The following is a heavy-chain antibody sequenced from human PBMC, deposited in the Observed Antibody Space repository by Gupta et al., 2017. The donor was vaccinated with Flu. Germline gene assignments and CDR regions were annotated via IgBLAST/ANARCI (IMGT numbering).Heavy chain of an antibody. Sequence: EVQLVESGGGLVKPGGSLRLSCAASGFTFSNAWMSWVRQAPGKGLEWVGRIKSKTDGGTTDYAAPVKGRCTISRDDSKNTLYLQMNSLKTEDKAVYYCTLRGSLGAVAGTRAGGGDWGQGKLVTVSS. J-gene: IGHJ4*02. CDR3: TLRGSLGAVAGTRAGGGD. CDR2: IKSKTDGGTT. V-gene: IGHV3-15*01. CDR1: GFTFSNAW. D-gene: IGHD6-19*01.